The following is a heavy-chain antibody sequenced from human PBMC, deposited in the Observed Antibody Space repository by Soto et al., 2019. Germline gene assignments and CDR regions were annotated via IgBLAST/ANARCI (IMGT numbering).Heavy chain of an antibody. J-gene: IGHJ4*02. CDR1: GYTFTSYG. CDR3: ARDLAAGMIDY. D-gene: IGHD6-13*01. Sequence: QVQLVQSGAEVKKPGASVKVSCKASGYTFTSYGISWVRQIAGQGLEWMGWISAHNGNTKYAQKVQGRVTMTTDTSTSTAYMELRSLRSDDTAVYYCARDLAAGMIDYWGQGTLGTVSS. V-gene: IGHV1-18*01. CDR2: ISAHNGNT.